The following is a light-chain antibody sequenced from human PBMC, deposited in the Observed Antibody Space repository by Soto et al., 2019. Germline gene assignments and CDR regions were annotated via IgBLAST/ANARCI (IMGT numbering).Light chain of an antibody. Sequence: DIQMTQSPSTLSGSVGDRVTITCRASQTISSWLAWYQQKPGKAPKLLIYKASTLKSGVPSRFSGSGSGTEFTLTISSLQPDDFATYYCQHYNSYFWPFGQGTKVDIK. CDR1: QTISSW. J-gene: IGKJ1*01. V-gene: IGKV1-5*03. CDR2: KAS. CDR3: QHYNSYFWP.